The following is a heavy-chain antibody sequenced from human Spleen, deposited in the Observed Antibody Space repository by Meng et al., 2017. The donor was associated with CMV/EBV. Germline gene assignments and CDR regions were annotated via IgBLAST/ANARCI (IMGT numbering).Heavy chain of an antibody. D-gene: IGHD6-19*01. CDR2: INPASGGT. Sequence: ASVKVSCKASGYTFTGYYMHWVRQAPGQGLEWMGWINPASGGTNYAQKFQGRVTMTRDTSVNTAYMELSRLRSDDTAVYYCASPHDRHNSGWYVAGGFDYWGQGTLVTVSS. CDR1: GYTFTGYY. CDR3: ASPHDRHNSGWYVAGGFDY. J-gene: IGHJ4*02. V-gene: IGHV1-2*02.